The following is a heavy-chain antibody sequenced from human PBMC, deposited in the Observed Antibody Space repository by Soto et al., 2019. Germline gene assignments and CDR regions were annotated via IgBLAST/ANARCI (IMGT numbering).Heavy chain of an antibody. V-gene: IGHV1-2*04. Sequence: ASLKVSCKASGYTFTGYYMHWVRQAPGQGLEWMGWINPNSGGTNYAQKFQGWVTMTRDTSISTAYMELSRLRSDDTAVYYCARALDLAHFDYWGQGTLVTVSS. J-gene: IGHJ4*02. CDR3: ARALDLAHFDY. CDR1: GYTFTGYY. CDR2: INPNSGGT.